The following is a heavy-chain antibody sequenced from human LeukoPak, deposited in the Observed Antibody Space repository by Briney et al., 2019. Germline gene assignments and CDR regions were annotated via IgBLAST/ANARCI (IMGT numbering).Heavy chain of an antibody. CDR3: ARFDRVPTGYSSSWYKKNAFDI. V-gene: IGHV4-39*01. Sequence: PSETLSLTCTVSGGSIISSDYHWGWVRQPPGKGLEWIGTISYSGNTDYNPSLRSRVTISVDTSNNQFSLRLSSVTAADTAVHYCARFDRVPTGYSSSWYKKNAFDIWGQGTMVTVSS. CDR2: ISYSGNT. J-gene: IGHJ3*02. CDR1: GGSIISSDYH. D-gene: IGHD6-13*01.